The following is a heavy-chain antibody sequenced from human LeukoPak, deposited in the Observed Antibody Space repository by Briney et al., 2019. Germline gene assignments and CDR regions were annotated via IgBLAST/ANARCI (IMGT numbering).Heavy chain of an antibody. CDR3: AKDSGIVVLVAATLGY. V-gene: IGHV3-30*18. J-gene: IGHJ4*02. CDR1: IFTFSSYG. Sequence: GGSLRLSCAASIFTFSSYGMYWVRQAPGKGLEWVAVISSDGSNKYYADSVKGRFTISRDNSKNTLYLQMSGLRAEDTAVYYCAKDSGIVVLVAATLGYWGQGTLVTVSS. D-gene: IGHD2-15*01. CDR2: ISSDGSNK.